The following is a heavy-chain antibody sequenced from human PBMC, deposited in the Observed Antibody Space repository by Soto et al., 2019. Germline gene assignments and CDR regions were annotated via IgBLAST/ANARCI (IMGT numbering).Heavy chain of an antibody. Sequence: EVQLLESGGGLVQPGGSLRLSCAVSGFTFSSYAMSWVRQAPGKGLEWVSVISGYGGSTYYADFVKGRFTISRDNSKNTLYPQMNSRRAEDTAVYYCARLTVTTSDEAFDIWGQGTLVTVSS. CDR3: ARLTVTTSDEAFDI. V-gene: IGHV3-23*01. CDR1: GFTFSSYA. CDR2: ISGYGGST. D-gene: IGHD4-17*01. J-gene: IGHJ3*02.